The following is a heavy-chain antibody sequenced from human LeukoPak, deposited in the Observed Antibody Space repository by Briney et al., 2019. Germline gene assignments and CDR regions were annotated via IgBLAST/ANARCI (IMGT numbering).Heavy chain of an antibody. V-gene: IGHV3-23*01. J-gene: IGHJ4*02. D-gene: IGHD3-22*01. CDR1: GFTFSSYA. CDR3: AKRDSSGYYYFDY. Sequence: GGSLRLSCAASGFTFSSYAMSWVRQAPGEGLEWVSAIGGSGGTTYYADSVKGRFTISRDNFKNTVYLQMNSLRAEDTAVYYCAKRDSSGYYYFDYWGQGTLVTASS. CDR2: IGGSGGTT.